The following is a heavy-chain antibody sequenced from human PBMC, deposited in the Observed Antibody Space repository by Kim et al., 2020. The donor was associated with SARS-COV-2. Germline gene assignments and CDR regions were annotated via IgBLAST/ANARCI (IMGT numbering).Heavy chain of an antibody. CDR3: ARSPSYGSASYYYYYGMDV. J-gene: IGHJ6*02. CDR2: ISAYNGNT. CDR1: GYTFTSYG. V-gene: IGHV1-18*01. D-gene: IGHD5-18*01. Sequence: ASVKVSCKASGYTFTSYGISWVRQAPGQGLEWMGWISAYNGNTNYAQKLQGRVTMTTDTSTSTAYMELRSLRSDDTAVYYCARSPSYGSASYYYYYGMDVWGQGTTVTVSS.